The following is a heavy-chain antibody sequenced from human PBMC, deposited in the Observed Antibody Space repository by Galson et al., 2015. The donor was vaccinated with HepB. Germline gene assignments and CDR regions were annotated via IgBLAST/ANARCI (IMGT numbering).Heavy chain of an antibody. D-gene: IGHD2-15*01. Sequence: TLSLTCGVSGGSMGGGYSWGWIRQPPGKGLEWIGHIYYPGTTFYDPSLQSRVTIVLDRSKSQFSLKVRSVTAADTAMYYCARGGRQEVVGSFDYWGPGTLVTVSA. CDR2: IYYPGTT. J-gene: IGHJ4*02. V-gene: IGHV4-30-2*01. CDR3: ARGGRQEVVGSFDY. CDR1: GGSMGGGYS.